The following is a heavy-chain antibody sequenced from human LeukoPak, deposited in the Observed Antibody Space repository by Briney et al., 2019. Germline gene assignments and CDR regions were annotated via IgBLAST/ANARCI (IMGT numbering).Heavy chain of an antibody. V-gene: IGHV4-61*01. CDR3: ARLYGDYHKWFDP. J-gene: IGHJ5*02. Sequence: SETLSLTCTVSGGSISSSSYYWSWIRQPPGKGLEWIGYIYYSGSTNYKPSLKSRVTISLDTSKNQFSLKLSSVTAADTAVYYCARLYGDYHKWFDPWGQGTLVTVSS. CDR2: IYYSGST. CDR1: GGSISSSSYY. D-gene: IGHD4-17*01.